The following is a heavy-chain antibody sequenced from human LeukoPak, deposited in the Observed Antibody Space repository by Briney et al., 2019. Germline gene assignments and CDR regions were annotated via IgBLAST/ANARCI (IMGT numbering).Heavy chain of an antibody. CDR1: GGSISSYY. Sequence: SETLSLTCTVSGGSISSYYWSWIRQPPGKGLEWIGYIYYSGSTRYNPSLKSRVTISVDTSKNQFSLKLSSVTPADTAVYYCARGIAAAGNNWFDPWGQGTLVTVSS. CDR3: ARGIAAAGNNWFDP. V-gene: IGHV4-59*01. D-gene: IGHD6-13*01. CDR2: IYYSGST. J-gene: IGHJ5*02.